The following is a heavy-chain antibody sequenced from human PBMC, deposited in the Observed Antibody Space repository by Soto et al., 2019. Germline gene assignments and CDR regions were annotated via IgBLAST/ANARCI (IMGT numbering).Heavy chain of an antibody. CDR2: ISSSSSYI. Sequence: GGSLRLSCAASGFTFSSYSMNWVRQAPGKGLEWVSSISSSSSYIYYADSVKGRFTISRDNAKNSLYLQMNSLRAEDTAVYYCASSMVRGVPSWIDPWGQGTLVTVSS. V-gene: IGHV3-21*01. CDR3: ASSMVRGVPSWIDP. D-gene: IGHD3-10*01. J-gene: IGHJ5*02. CDR1: GFTFSSYS.